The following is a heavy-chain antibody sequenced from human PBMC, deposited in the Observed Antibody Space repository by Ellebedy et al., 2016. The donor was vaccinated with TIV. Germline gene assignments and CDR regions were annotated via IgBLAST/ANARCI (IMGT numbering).Heavy chain of an antibody. Sequence: PSETLSLTCTVSGDSISGDFWTWIRQSPGRPMEYIGYIHYSGSTNYNPSLKGRVTISLDTSKNQFSLNLKSVTFADTAVYYCARDRGTIVRGVSYYNGLDVWGQGTTVTVSS. V-gene: IGHV4-59*01. CDR1: GDSISGDF. CDR3: ARDRGTIVRGVSYYNGLDV. J-gene: IGHJ6*02. D-gene: IGHD3-10*01. CDR2: IHYSGST.